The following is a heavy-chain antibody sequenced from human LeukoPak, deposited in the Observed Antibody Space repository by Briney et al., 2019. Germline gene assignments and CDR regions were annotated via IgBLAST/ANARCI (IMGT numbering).Heavy chain of an antibody. CDR2: IYSGGST. CDR1: GLTVSSTY. V-gene: IGHV3-66*01. D-gene: IGHD5-24*01. J-gene: IGHJ1*01. Sequence: GGSLRLSCAASGLTVSSTYMSWVRQTPGKGLEWVSVIYSGGSTYYADSVKGRFTISRDNSKNTVYLQMSSLRAEDTAVYYCVGDGRDGYNRYFHHWGQGTLVTVSS. CDR3: VGDGRDGYNRYFHH.